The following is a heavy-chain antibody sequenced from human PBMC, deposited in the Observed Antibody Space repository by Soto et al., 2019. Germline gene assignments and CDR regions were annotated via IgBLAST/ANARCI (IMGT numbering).Heavy chain of an antibody. CDR1: GYSFTSYW. Sequence: PGESLKISCKGSGYSFTSYWIGWVRQMPGKGLEWMGIIYPGDSDTRYSPSFQGQVTISADKSISTAYLQWSSLKASDTAMYYCARHGYSSSWSPSEFDYWGQGTLVTVS. J-gene: IGHJ4*02. V-gene: IGHV5-51*01. CDR3: ARHGYSSSWSPSEFDY. D-gene: IGHD6-13*01. CDR2: IYPGDSDT.